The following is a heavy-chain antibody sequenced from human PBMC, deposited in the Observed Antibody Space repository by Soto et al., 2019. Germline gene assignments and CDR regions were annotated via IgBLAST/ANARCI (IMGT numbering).Heavy chain of an antibody. Sequence: PGGSLRLSCAASGFTFSSYSMNWVRQAPGKGLEWVSYISSSSSTIYYADSVKGRFTISRDNAKNSLYLQMNSLRDEDTAVYYCAIIPSTYYYDSSGYPYFDYWGLGTLVTVSS. J-gene: IGHJ4*02. V-gene: IGHV3-48*02. D-gene: IGHD3-22*01. CDR2: ISSSSSTI. CDR1: GFTFSSYS. CDR3: AIIPSTYYYDSSGYPYFDY.